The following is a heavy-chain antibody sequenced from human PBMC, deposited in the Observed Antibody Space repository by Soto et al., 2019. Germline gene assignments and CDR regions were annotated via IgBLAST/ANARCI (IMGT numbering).Heavy chain of an antibody. D-gene: IGHD3-9*01. J-gene: IGHJ4*02. Sequence: PPGKGLEWIGSVYSGGTAYYNPSLKSRATISVDTSKNQFSLKLSSVTAADTAVYYCAGAILTGSAFAYWGQGSLVPGSS. V-gene: IGHV4-39*07. CDR2: VYSGGTA. CDR3: AGAILTGSAFAY.